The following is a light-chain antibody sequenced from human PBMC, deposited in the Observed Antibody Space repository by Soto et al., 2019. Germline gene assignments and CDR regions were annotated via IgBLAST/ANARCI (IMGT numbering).Light chain of an antibody. CDR2: GAS. J-gene: IGKJ1*01. CDR1: QSVSSK. V-gene: IGKV3-15*01. CDR3: QQYNNWPPWT. Sequence: EIVMTQSPATLSVSPGERATLSCRASQSVSSKLAWYQQKPGQAPRLLIYGASTRATGIPARFRGSGSGTEFTLTISSLQSEDFAVYYCQQYNNWPPWTFGQGTKVDIK.